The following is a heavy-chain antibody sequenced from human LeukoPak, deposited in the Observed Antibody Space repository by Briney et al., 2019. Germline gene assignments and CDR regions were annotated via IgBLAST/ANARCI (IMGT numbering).Heavy chain of an antibody. J-gene: IGHJ4*02. V-gene: IGHV3-30*18. CDR1: GFAFSSYG. Sequence: PGASLRLSCAASGFAFSSYGMTWVRQAPGKGLEWVAVISYDGSNKYYADSVKGRFTISRDNSKNTLYLQMNSLRAEDTAVYYCAKQVYSGYDFDYWGQGTLVTVSS. CDR3: AKQVYSGYDFDY. D-gene: IGHD5-12*01. CDR2: ISYDGSNK.